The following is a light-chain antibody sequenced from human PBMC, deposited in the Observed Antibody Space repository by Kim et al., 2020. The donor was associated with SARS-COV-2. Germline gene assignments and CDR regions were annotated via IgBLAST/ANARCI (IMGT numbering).Light chain of an antibody. CDR2: AAS. Sequence: IQMTQSPSFLSASVGDRVTITCRASQGISNYLAWYQQKPGKVPQLLIYAASTLQSGVPSRFSGSASGTDFTLTISTLQPEDVATYYCQYYKDASLFGQGTKLEI. V-gene: IGKV1-27*01. J-gene: IGKJ2*01. CDR3: QYYKDASL. CDR1: QGISNY.